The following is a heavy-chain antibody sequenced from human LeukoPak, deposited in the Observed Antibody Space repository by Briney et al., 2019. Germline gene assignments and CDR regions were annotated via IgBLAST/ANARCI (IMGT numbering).Heavy chain of an antibody. Sequence: PGGSLRLCCAASGFTFSSYAMSWVRQAPGKGLEWVSSISSSTSYIYYADSVKGRFTISRDNAKNSLYLQMNSLRAEDTAVYYCARDGQDIPFLAGVVVADDFDYWGQGTLVTVSS. CDR3: ARDGQDIPFLAGVVVADDFDY. CDR1: GFTFSSYA. J-gene: IGHJ4*02. V-gene: IGHV3-21*01. CDR2: ISSSTSYI. D-gene: IGHD2-15*01.